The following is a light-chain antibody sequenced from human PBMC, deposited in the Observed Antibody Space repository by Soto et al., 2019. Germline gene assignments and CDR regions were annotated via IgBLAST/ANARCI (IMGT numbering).Light chain of an antibody. J-gene: IGLJ1*01. V-gene: IGLV2-14*01. CDR3: SSYRSTSNYV. CDR1: GSDVGAYNY. CDR2: EVS. Sequence: QSALTQPASVSGSPGQSITISCTGTGSDVGAYNYVSWFQQHPDKVPKLMIYEVSNRPSGVSNRFSGSKSGNTASLTISGLRAEDEADYYCSSYRSTSNYVFGSGTKVTVL.